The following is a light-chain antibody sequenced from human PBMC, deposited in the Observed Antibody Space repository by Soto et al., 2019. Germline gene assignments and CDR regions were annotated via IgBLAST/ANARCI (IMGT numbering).Light chain of an antibody. Sequence: EIVLTQSPATLSLSPGERATLSCRASQSVRSSLAWYQQQPGQAPRLLIYDASNRATGIPARFSGSGSGTDFTLTISSLEPKDCAVYSFHQRSNWPGTFGQGTKVELK. CDR3: HQRSNWPGT. CDR1: QSVRSS. CDR2: DAS. J-gene: IGKJ1*01. V-gene: IGKV3-11*01.